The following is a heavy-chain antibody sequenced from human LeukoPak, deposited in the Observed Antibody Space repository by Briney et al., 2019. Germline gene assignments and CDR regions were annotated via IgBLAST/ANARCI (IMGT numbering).Heavy chain of an antibody. J-gene: IGHJ4*02. CDR1: GYSISSGYY. D-gene: IGHD4-11*01. CDR2: INHSGST. CDR3: ARRYSNSYFDF. V-gene: IGHV4-38-2*02. Sequence: SETLSLTCTVSGYSISSGYYWAWMRPPPGKGLEWIGSINHSGSTYYNPSLKSRVTISVDTSNNQFSLKLNSVTAADTAVYYCARRYSNSYFDFWGQGTLVTVSS.